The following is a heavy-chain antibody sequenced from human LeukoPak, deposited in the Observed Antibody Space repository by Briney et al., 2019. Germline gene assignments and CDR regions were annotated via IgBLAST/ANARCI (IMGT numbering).Heavy chain of an antibody. D-gene: IGHD3-10*01. J-gene: IGHJ4*02. Sequence: GGSLRLSCAASGFTFSSYGMHWVRQAPGKGLEWVAFIRYDGSNKYYADSVKGRFTISRDNAKNTLYLQMNSLRAEDTAVYYCATHPYYGSGSLDYWGQGTLVTVSS. CDR2: IRYDGSNK. V-gene: IGHV3-30*02. CDR3: ATHPYYGSGSLDY. CDR1: GFTFSSYG.